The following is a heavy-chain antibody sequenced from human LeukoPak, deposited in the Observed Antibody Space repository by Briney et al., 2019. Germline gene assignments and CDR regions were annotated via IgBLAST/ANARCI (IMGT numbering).Heavy chain of an antibody. Sequence: PGRSLRLSCVASGFTFSNYAMHWVRQAPGKGLEWVALISYGGGEKYYADSVKGRFTISRDDSKKTVYLQMDSLRVEDTAVYFCARDGGTDFDYWGRGTLVTVSS. D-gene: IGHD3-3*01. CDR1: GFTFSNYA. J-gene: IGHJ4*02. CDR2: ISYGGGEK. CDR3: ARDGGTDFDY. V-gene: IGHV3-30*01.